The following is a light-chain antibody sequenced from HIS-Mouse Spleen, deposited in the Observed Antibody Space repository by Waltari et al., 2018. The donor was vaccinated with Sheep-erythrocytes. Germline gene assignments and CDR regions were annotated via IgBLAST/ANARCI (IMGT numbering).Light chain of an antibody. J-gene: IGLJ1*01. CDR2: EDS. Sequence: SYELTQPPSVSVSPGQTARITCSGDALPKKYAYWYQQKSGQPPLLVIYEDSKRPSGNPERFSGCRSGTMANWTISGAQVEDEADYYWYSTDSSGNHRVFGTGTKVTVL. CDR3: YSTDSSGNHRV. V-gene: IGLV3-10*01. CDR1: ALPKKY.